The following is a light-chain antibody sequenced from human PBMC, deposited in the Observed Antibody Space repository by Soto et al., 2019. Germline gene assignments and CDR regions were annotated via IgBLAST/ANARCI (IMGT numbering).Light chain of an antibody. CDR3: QQAASFPLI. J-gene: IGKJ4*01. CDR2: AAS. CDR1: QGITSR. Sequence: DIQMTQSPSSVSAFVGDRVTITCRASQGITSRLAWYQQKPGKAPELLISAASSLQSGVPSRFSGSGSGTDFTLTISSLQPEDSATYYCQQAASFPLIFGGGTKVEIK. V-gene: IGKV1-12*01.